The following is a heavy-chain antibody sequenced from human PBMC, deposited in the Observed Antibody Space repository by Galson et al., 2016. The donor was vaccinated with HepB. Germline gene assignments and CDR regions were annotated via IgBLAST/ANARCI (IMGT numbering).Heavy chain of an antibody. J-gene: IGHJ6*02. CDR1: GFTFSSYW. CDR2: IKQDANEK. CDR3: AKDNYYGTGSYYPYKYYGMDV. Sequence: SLRLSCAASGFTFSSYWMSWVRQAPGKGLEWVANIKQDANEKNYVGSVRGRFSISRDNAKNSLHLQMNSLRAEDTAVYYCAKDNYYGTGSYYPYKYYGMDVWGQGTTVTVSS. V-gene: IGHV3-7*01. D-gene: IGHD3-10*01.